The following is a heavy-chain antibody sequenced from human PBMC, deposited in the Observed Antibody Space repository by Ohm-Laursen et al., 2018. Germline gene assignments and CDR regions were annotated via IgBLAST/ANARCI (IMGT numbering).Heavy chain of an antibody. CDR3: ARGRLSGTRRALDI. D-gene: IGHD1-7*01. J-gene: IGHJ3*02. CDR2: MNPKNDDT. CDR1: GYTFVNYD. V-gene: IGHV1-8*01. Sequence: SSVKVSCKTSGYTFVNYDIHWVRQASGQGLEWMGWMNPKNDDTGYAHKFQGRVTMSRNTSISTANLEMTSLRSEDTAVYYCARGRLSGTRRALDIWGQGTLVTVS.